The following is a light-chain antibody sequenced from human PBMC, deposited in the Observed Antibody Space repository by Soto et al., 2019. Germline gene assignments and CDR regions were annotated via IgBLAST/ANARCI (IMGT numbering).Light chain of an antibody. CDR2: AAS. Sequence: DMQMTQSPSSLSSSVGDRVTITCLSSQSIVTYLNWYLQKPGKAPKLLIYAASNLQSGVPSRFSGSGSGTDFTLTISSLQPEDFATYFCQQSYSTPPWTFGQGTKV. CDR3: QQSYSTPPWT. CDR1: QSIVTY. V-gene: IGKV1-39*01. J-gene: IGKJ1*01.